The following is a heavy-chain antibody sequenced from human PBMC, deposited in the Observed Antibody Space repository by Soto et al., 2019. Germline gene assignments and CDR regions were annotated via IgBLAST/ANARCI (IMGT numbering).Heavy chain of an antibody. CDR3: VRNTSRLDY. CDR2: ITGDSAFT. J-gene: IGHJ4*02. CDR1: GFTFNSYS. Sequence: EVQLVETGGGLVKPGGSLRVSCAASGFTFNSYSMAWVRQAPGKGLEWVSSITGDSAFTFYADSVKGRFTMSRDNAKNSLYLQMSSLGAEDTAVYYCVRNTSRLDYWGQGALVTVSS. V-gene: IGHV3-21*01.